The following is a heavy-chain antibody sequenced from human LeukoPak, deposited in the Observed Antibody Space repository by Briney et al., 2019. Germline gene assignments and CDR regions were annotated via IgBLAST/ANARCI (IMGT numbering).Heavy chain of an antibody. J-gene: IGHJ4*02. D-gene: IGHD1-14*01. V-gene: IGHV3-33*01. CDR3: VRDRNNNYFDY. CDR1: GFAFHIYG. Sequence: GRSLKLSCAASGFAFHIYGMRWVRQAPGKGLEWVAFIWSDGTKQFYADSVKGRFTISRDSSNNTVYLHMNSLKAEDTALYYCVRDRNNNYFDYWGQGTLLTVSS. CDR2: IWSDGTKQ.